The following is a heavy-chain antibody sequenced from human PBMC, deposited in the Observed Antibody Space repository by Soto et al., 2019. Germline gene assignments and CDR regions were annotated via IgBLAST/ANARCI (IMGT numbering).Heavy chain of an antibody. V-gene: IGHV4-61*01. D-gene: IGHD2-2*01. CDR3: ARDLADIVVVPAALSAFDI. CDR2: IYYSGST. CDR1: GGSVSSGSYY. Sequence: SETLSLTCTVSGGSVSSGSYYWSWIRQPPGKGLEWIGYIYYSGSTNYNPSLKSRVTISVDTSKNQFSLKLSSVTAADTAVYYCARDLADIVVVPAALSAFDIWGQGTMVTVSS. J-gene: IGHJ3*02.